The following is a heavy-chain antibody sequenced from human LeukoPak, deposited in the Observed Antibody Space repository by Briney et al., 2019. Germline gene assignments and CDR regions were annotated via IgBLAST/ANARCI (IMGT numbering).Heavy chain of an antibody. V-gene: IGHV1-18*01. CDR2: ISAYNGNT. CDR1: GYTFTSYG. Sequence: ASVKVSCKASGYTFTSYGISWVRRAPGQGLEWMGWISAYNGNTNYAQKLQGRVTMTTDTSTSTAYMELRSLRSDDTAVYYCARDGSSGSYYLYYYYYMDVWGKGTTVTVSS. CDR3: ARDGSSGSYYLYYYYYMDV. D-gene: IGHD1-26*01. J-gene: IGHJ6*03.